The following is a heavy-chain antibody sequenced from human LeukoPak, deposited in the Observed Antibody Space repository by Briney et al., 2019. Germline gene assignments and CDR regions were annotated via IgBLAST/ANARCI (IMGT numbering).Heavy chain of an antibody. CDR2: ISWNSGSI. CDR3: ATAPGYSSGWYNY. V-gene: IGHV3-9*01. CDR1: GFAFDDYA. J-gene: IGHJ4*02. Sequence: GGSLRLSCAASGFAFDDYAMHWVRQAPGKGLEWVSGISWNSGSIGYADSVKGRFTISRDNAKNSLYLQMNSLRAEDTALYYCATAPGYSSGWYNYWGQGTLVTVSS. D-gene: IGHD6-19*01.